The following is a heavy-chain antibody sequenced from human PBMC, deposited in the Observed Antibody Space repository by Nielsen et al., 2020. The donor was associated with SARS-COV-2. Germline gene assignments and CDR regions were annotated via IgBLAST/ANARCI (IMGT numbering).Heavy chain of an antibody. CDR1: GFTIRSSF. CDR2: IYTDGST. J-gene: IGHJ6*02. Sequence: GGSLRLSCGASGFTIRSSFMSWVRQAAGKGLDWVSVIYTDGSTSHADSVKGRFTISRDNSKNTLYLQMNSLRAEDTAVYYCARDNWGRMDVWGQGTTVTVSS. V-gene: IGHV3-66*01. D-gene: IGHD7-27*01. CDR3: ARDNWGRMDV.